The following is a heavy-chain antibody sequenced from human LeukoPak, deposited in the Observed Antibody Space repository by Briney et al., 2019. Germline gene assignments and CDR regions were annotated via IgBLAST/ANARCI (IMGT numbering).Heavy chain of an antibody. CDR1: GGTFSSYA. D-gene: IGHD3-3*01. Sequence: GASVKVSCKASGGTFSSYAISWVRQAPGQGLEWMGGIIPIFGTANYALKFQGRVTITTDESTSTAYMELSSLRSEDTAVYYCATVLRFLEKDAFDIWGQGTMVTVSS. CDR2: IIPIFGTA. V-gene: IGHV1-69*05. CDR3: ATVLRFLEKDAFDI. J-gene: IGHJ3*02.